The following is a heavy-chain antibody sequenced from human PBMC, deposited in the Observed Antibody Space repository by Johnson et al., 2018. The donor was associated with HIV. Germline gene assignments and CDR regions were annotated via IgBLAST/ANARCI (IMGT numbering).Heavy chain of an antibody. J-gene: IGHJ3*02. V-gene: IGHV3-13*01. CDR2: ITTAGDT. Sequence: VQLVESGGGLVQPGGSLRLSCAASGFTFSTYDMHWVRQVTGKGLEWVSGITTAGDTYYPGSVKGRFTISRDNSKNTLYLQMNSLRAEDTAVYYCASASSGSYYDQEPFDAFDIWGQGTMVTVSS. CDR1: GFTFSTYD. CDR3: ASASSGSYYDQEPFDAFDI. D-gene: IGHD1-26*01.